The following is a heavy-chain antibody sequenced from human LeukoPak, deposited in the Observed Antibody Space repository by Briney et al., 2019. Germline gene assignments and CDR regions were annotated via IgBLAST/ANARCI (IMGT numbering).Heavy chain of an antibody. Sequence: SETLSLTCIVSGGFISSFYCSWIRQPPGKGLEWIGYIYYSGTTNYNPSLKSRVTISSDTSKNQFSLRLSSVTAVDTAVYYCARGTVDTVIDNWGQGTLVTVSS. CDR2: IYYSGTT. CDR1: GGFISSFY. V-gene: IGHV4-59*08. D-gene: IGHD5-18*01. CDR3: ARGTVDTVIDN. J-gene: IGHJ4*02.